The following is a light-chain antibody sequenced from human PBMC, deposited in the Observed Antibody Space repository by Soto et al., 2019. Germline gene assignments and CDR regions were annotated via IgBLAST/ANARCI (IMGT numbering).Light chain of an antibody. J-gene: IGKJ5*01. CDR3: QQYKSYWFT. CDR1: QSISSW. Sequence: DIQMTQSPSTLAASVGDRVTITCRASQSISSWLAWYQQKPGKAPKVLMYKASSLKSGVPSRFSGSGSGTEFTLTISSLQPDDFATYYCQQYKSYWFTFGQGTRLEIK. CDR2: KAS. V-gene: IGKV1-5*03.